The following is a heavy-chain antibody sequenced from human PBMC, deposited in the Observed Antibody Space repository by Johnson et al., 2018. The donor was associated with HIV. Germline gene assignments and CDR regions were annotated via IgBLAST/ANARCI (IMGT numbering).Heavy chain of an antibody. CDR3: ARARTTYYSCGSGSNAGSGAFDI. D-gene: IGHD3-3*01. CDR2: ISYDGSNT. J-gene: IGHJ3*02. Sequence: QVQLVESGGGVVQPGRSLRLSCAASGFTFSSYAMHWVRQAPGKGLELVAVISYDGSNTYYADSVKGRFTISRDNSKNTLYLQMNSLRVEDTAVYYCARARTTYYSCGSGSNAGSGAFDIWGQGTMVTVSS. V-gene: IGHV3-30-3*01. CDR1: GFTFSSYA.